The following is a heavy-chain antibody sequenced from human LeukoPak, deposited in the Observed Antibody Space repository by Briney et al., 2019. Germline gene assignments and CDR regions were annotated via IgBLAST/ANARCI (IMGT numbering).Heavy chain of an antibody. Sequence: PSETLSLTCTVSGGSISSSSYYWGWIRQPPGTGLEWIGNIYYSGSTYYNPSLKSRVTISVDTSKNQFSLKLSSMTAADTALYYCARSGYSYGTDYWGQGTLVTVSS. J-gene: IGHJ4*02. D-gene: IGHD5-18*01. CDR1: GGSISSSSYY. CDR2: IYYSGST. CDR3: ARSGYSYGTDY. V-gene: IGHV4-39*01.